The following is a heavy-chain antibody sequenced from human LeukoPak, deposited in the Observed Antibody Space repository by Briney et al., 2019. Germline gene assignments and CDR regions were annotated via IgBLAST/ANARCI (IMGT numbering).Heavy chain of an antibody. V-gene: IGHV4-39*07. CDR2: IYYSGST. CDR1: GGSISSSSYY. CDR3: ARRMATSTLDY. J-gene: IGHJ4*02. D-gene: IGHD5-24*01. Sequence: SETLSLTCTVSGGSISSSSYYWGWIRQPPGKGLEWIGSIYYSGSTYYNPSLKSRVTISVDTSKNQFSLKLSSVTAADTAVYYCARRMATSTLDYWGQGTLSPSP.